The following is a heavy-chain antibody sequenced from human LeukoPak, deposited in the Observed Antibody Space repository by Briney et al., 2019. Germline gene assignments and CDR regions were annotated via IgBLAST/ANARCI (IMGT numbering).Heavy chain of an antibody. CDR3: ANGRSYYDILTGHTFDYYGMDV. J-gene: IGHJ6*02. CDR1: GLTFSSYG. CDR2: IRYDGSNK. Sequence: GGSLRLSCAASGLTFSSYGMHWARQAPGKGLEWVAFIRYDGSNKYYADSVKGRFTISRDNSKNTLYLQMNSLRAEDTAVYYCANGRSYYDILTGHTFDYYGMDVWGQGTTVTVSS. V-gene: IGHV3-30*02. D-gene: IGHD3-9*01.